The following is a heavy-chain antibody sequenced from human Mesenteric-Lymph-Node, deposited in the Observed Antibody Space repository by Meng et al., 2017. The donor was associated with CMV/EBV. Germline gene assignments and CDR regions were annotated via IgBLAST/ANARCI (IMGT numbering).Heavy chain of an antibody. CDR2: IKQDGSEK. CDR3: ARWGGSYPSYYYYGMDV. CDR1: EFTFSNYW. V-gene: IGHV3-7*01. J-gene: IGHJ6*02. Sequence: GGSLRLSCAASEFTFSNYWMSWARQAPGKGLEWVANIKQDGSEKYYVDSVKGRFTISRDNAKNSLYLQMNSLRAEDTAVYYCARWGGSYPSYYYYGMDVWGQGTTVTVSS. D-gene: IGHD1-26*01.